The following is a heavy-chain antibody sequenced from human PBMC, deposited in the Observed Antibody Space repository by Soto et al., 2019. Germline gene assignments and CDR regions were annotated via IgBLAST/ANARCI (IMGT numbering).Heavy chain of an antibody. V-gene: IGHV1-18*01. J-gene: IGHJ6*02. CDR3: ARDKGPQYNWNDEGFLYYYYGMDV. CDR2: ISAYNGNT. D-gene: IGHD1-1*01. CDR1: GYTFTSYG. Sequence: GASVKVSCKASGYTFTSYGISWVRQAPGQGLEWMGWISAYNGNTNYAQKLQGRVTMTTDTSTSTAYMELRSLRSDDTAVYYCARDKGPQYNWNDEGFLYYYYGMDVWGQGTTVIVSS.